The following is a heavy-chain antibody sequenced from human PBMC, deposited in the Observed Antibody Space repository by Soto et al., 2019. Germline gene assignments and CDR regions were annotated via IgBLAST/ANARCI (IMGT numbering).Heavy chain of an antibody. J-gene: IGHJ6*02. CDR1: GFTVSSNY. CDR3: AREEGTMVRGTYYYYGMDV. D-gene: IGHD3-10*01. Sequence: PVGSLRLSCAASGFTVSSNYMSWVRQAPGKGLEWVSVIYSGGSTYYADSVKGRFTISRDNSKNTLYLQMNSLRAEDTAVYYCAREEGTMVRGTYYYYGMDVWGQGTTVTVSS. CDR2: IYSGGST. V-gene: IGHV3-53*01.